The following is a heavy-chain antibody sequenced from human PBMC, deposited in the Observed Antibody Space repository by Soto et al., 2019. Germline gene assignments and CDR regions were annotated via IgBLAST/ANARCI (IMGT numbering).Heavy chain of an antibody. D-gene: IGHD6-19*01. J-gene: IGHJ3*02. CDR1: GFTFSSYA. V-gene: IGHV3-23*01. Sequence: EVQLLESGGGLVQPGGSLRLSCAASGFTFSSYAMSWVRQAPGKGLEWVSAISGSGGSTYYADSVKGRFTISRDNSKNTLYLQMNSLRAEDTAVYYCAKDKHLYSSGWWGDAFDIWGQGTMVTVSS. CDR2: ISGSGGST. CDR3: AKDKHLYSSGWWGDAFDI.